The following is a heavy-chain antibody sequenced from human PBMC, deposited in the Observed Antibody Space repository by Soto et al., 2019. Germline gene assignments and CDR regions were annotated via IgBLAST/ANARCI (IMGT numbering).Heavy chain of an antibody. CDR2: IGRDGRST. CDR3: VKEANPFINTLVVLIFDY. V-gene: IGHV3-64D*08. CDR1: GFTFSMHS. J-gene: IGHJ4*02. Sequence: GGPLSLYCSASGFTFSMHSMHWVRQTPGKALEYVSAIGRDGRSTFYADSVKGRFTISRDNSKNTLYLRMNSLRSDDTAVYYCVKEANPFINTLVVLIFDYWGQGT. D-gene: IGHD3-22*01.